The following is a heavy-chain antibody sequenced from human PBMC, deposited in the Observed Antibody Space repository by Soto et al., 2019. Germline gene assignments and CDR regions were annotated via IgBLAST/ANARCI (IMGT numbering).Heavy chain of an antibody. V-gene: IGHV3-7*03. CDR1: EFTFGSYW. D-gene: IGHD7-27*01. CDR2: IKEDGSQT. Sequence: EVQLVESGGGLVQPGGSLRLSCVGSEFTFGSYWMNWVRQAPGKGLEWLANIKEDGSQTYYVDSVRGRFTVSRDNAKNALDPQKDPLGGEDTGGFFLAGHGDVCRGRDCYRHFNYWGQGTLVTVSS. CDR3: AGHGDVCRGRDCYRHFNY. J-gene: IGHJ4*02.